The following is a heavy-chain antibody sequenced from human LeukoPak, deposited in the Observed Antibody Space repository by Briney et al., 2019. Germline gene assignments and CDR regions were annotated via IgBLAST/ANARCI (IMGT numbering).Heavy chain of an antibody. Sequence: GGSLRLSCAASGFTFSSYAMHWVRQAPGKGLEWVAVISYDGSNKYYADSVKGRFTISRDNSKNTLYLQMNSLRAEDTAVYYWARPLRFLEWLSPGGYFDYWGQGTLVTVSS. J-gene: IGHJ4*02. CDR2: ISYDGSNK. CDR3: ARPLRFLEWLSPGGYFDY. D-gene: IGHD3-3*01. V-gene: IGHV3-30-3*01. CDR1: GFTFSSYA.